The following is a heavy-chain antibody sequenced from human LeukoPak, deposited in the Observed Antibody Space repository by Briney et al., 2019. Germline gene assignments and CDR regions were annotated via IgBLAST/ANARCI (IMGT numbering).Heavy chain of an antibody. D-gene: IGHD2-2*01. CDR1: GGSFSGYY. CDR2: INHSGST. J-gene: IGHJ6*02. Sequence: PSETLSLTCAVYGGSFSGYYWSWIRQPPGKGLEWIGEINHSGSTNYNPSLKSRVTISVDTSKNQFSLKLSSVTAADTAVYYCARLLGYCSSTSRFPSARGMDVWGQGTTVTVSS. V-gene: IGHV4-34*01. CDR3: ARLLGYCSSTSRFPSARGMDV.